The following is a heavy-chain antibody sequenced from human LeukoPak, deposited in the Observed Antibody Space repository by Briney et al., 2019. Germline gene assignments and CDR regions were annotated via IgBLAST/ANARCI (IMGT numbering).Heavy chain of an antibody. V-gene: IGHV3-23*01. D-gene: IGHD4-23*01. CDR3: AKGNGGGNSLCRGIDY. J-gene: IGHJ4*02. Sequence: GGSLRLSCAASGFTFSSYAMSWVRQAPGKGLEWVSAISGSGGSTYYADSVKGRFTISRDNSKNTLYLQMNSLRAEDTAVYYCAKGNGGGNSLCRGIDYWGQGTLVTVSS. CDR1: GFTFSSYA. CDR2: ISGSGGST.